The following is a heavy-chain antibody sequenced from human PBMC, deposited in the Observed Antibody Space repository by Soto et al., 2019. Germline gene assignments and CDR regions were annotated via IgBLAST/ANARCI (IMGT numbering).Heavy chain of an antibody. V-gene: IGHV3-30*04. D-gene: IGHD6-19*01. J-gene: IGHJ4*02. CDR1: GFTFSSYA. CDR2: ISYDGSNK. Sequence: QVQLVESGGGVVQPGRSLRLSCAASGFTFSSYAMHWVRQAPGKGLEWVAVISYDGSNKYYADSVKGRFTISRDNSKNTVYLQMNSLRAEDTAVYYCAREPGRVGSRWNDFDYWGQGTLVTVSS. CDR3: AREPGRVGSRWNDFDY.